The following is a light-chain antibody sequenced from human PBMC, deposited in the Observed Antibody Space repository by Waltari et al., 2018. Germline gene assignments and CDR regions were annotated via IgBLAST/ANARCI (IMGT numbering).Light chain of an antibody. Sequence: DIQMTQSPSSLSASVGDRVTITCRASQSISSYLNWYQQKPGKAPKLLIYAASRLQSGVPSRFSGSGSGTDFTLTISSLQPEDFATYYCQQSYSTPRTFGQGTKPEIK. V-gene: IGKV1-39*01. CDR3: QQSYSTPRT. J-gene: IGKJ2*01. CDR1: QSISSY. CDR2: AAS.